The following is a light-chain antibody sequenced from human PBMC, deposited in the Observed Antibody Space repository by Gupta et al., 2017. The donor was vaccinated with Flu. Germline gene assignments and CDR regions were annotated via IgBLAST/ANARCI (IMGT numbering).Light chain of an antibody. V-gene: IGLV2-23*01. Sequence: QSALTQPASVSGAPGQSITISCTGTSSDVGSYNFFSWYPHHPGKAPKLMIYEGSKRPSGVSNRFSGSKSGNTASLTISGLQAEDEADYYCCSYAGGSTFYVFATGTKVTVL. CDR1: SSDVGSYNF. J-gene: IGLJ1*01. CDR2: EGS. CDR3: CSYAGGSTFYV.